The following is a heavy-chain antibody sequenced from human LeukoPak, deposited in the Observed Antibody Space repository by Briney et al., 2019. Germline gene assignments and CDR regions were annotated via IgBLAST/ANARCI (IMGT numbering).Heavy chain of an antibody. J-gene: IGHJ5*02. Sequence: SETLSLTCAVYGGSFSGYYWGWIRQPPGKGLEWIGSTYHSGSTYYNPSLKSRVTISVDMSKNQFSLKLRSVTAADTAVYYCARVTSRLGWFDPGGQGTLVTVSS. D-gene: IGHD1-14*01. CDR2: TYHSGST. V-gene: IGHV4-38-2*01. CDR3: ARVTSRLGWFDP. CDR1: GGSFSGYY.